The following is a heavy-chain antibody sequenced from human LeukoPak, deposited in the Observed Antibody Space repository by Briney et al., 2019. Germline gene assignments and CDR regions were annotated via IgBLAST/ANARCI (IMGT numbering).Heavy chain of an antibody. CDR3: ARLPVGYDSSGHV. CDR2: IYFDDSET. Sequence: GESLKISCKGGGYSFTNYWIVWVRQMPGKGLEWMGVIYFDDSETKYSPSFQGQVTISADKSISTAYLQWSSLKASDTAMYYCARLPVGYDSSGHVWGQGTLVTVSS. CDR1: GYSFTNYW. D-gene: IGHD3-22*01. J-gene: IGHJ4*02. V-gene: IGHV5-51*01.